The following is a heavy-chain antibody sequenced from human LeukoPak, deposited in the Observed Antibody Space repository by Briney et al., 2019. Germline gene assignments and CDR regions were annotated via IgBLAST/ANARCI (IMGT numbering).Heavy chain of an antibody. Sequence: SVKVSCKASGGTFSSYAISWVRQAPGQGLEWMGGIIPIFGTANYAQKFQGRVTITADESTSTAYIELSSLRSEDTAVYYCARDLGYGGADFDYWGQGTLVTVSS. D-gene: IGHD4-23*01. CDR1: GGTFSSYA. J-gene: IGHJ4*02. CDR3: ARDLGYGGADFDY. V-gene: IGHV1-69*13. CDR2: IIPIFGTA.